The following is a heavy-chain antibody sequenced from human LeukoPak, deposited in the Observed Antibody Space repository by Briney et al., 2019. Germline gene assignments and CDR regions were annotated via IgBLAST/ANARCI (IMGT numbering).Heavy chain of an antibody. CDR3: ARLYDSSGDY. Sequence: PAETLSLTCTVSGGSISSSSYYWVWIRQPPGKGLEWIGSIYYSGSTYYDPSLKSRVTISVDKSKNQFSLKLSSVTAADTAVYYCARLYDSSGDYWGQGTLVTVSS. D-gene: IGHD3-22*01. V-gene: IGHV4-39*01. CDR2: IYYSGST. CDR1: GGSISSSSYY. J-gene: IGHJ4*02.